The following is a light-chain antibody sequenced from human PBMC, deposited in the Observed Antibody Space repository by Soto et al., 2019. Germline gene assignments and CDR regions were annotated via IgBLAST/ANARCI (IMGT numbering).Light chain of an antibody. Sequence: EIVMTQSPATLSVSPGERATLSCRASQSVSSNLAWYQQKPGQAPRLLMYGASTRATGIPARFSGSGSGTEFTLTIRSLPSEDFAVYYCQQYNNWPRTFGQGTKV. J-gene: IGKJ1*01. CDR3: QQYNNWPRT. CDR2: GAS. CDR1: QSVSSN. V-gene: IGKV3-15*01.